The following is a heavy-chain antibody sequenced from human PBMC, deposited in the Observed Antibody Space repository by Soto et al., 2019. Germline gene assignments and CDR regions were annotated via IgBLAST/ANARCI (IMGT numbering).Heavy chain of an antibody. V-gene: IGHV4-59*01. CDR2: IYYSGTT. Sequence: PSETLSLTCTVSGGSISSYYWSWIRQPPGKGLEWIGYIYYSGTTNYNPSLNRRVTISVDTSKNQFSLKLSSVTAADTAVYFCSRGPAQQLVPWFDPWGQGTLVTVTS. D-gene: IGHD6-13*01. CDR3: SRGPAQQLVPWFDP. J-gene: IGHJ5*02. CDR1: GGSISSYY.